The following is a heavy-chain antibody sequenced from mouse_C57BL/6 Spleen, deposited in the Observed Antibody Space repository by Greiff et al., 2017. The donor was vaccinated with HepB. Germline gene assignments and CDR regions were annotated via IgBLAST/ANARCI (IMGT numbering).Heavy chain of an antibody. CDR1: GYSITSGYY. V-gene: IGHV3-6*01. Sequence: VQLQQSGPGLVKPSQSLSLTCSVTGYSITSGYYWNWIRQFPGNKLEWMGYISYDGSNNYNPSLKNRISITRVTSKNQFFLKLNSVTTEDTATYYCARDSPGSLWYFDVWGTGTTVTVSS. CDR2: ISYDGSN. D-gene: IGHD1-1*01. CDR3: ARDSPGSLWYFDV. J-gene: IGHJ1*03.